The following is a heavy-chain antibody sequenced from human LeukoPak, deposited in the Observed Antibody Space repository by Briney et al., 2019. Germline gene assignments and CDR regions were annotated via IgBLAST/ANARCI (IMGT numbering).Heavy chain of an antibody. CDR3: ARSPPASPFDY. V-gene: IGHV3-53*01. Sequence: PGGSLRLSCAASGFTVSRNYMSWVRQAPGKGLEWGSVIYSGGDTYYADSVKGRFTISRDISKNTLYLQINSLRAEDTAFYYCARSPPASPFDYWGQGTLVTVSS. D-gene: IGHD2-2*01. CDR1: GFTVSRNY. J-gene: IGHJ4*02. CDR2: IYSGGDT.